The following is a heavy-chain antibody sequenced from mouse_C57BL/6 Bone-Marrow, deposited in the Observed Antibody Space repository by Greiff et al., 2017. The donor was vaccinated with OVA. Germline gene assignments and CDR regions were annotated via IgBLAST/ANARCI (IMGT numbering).Heavy chain of an antibody. CDR1: GYSITSGYY. CDR2: ISYDGSN. J-gene: IGHJ3*01. V-gene: IGHV3-6*01. Sequence: ESGPGLVKPSQSLSLTCSVTGYSITSGYYWNWIRQFPGNKLEWMGYISYDGSNNYNPSLKNRISITRDTSKNQFFLKLNSVTTEDTATDYCASPYYYGSSQFAYWGQGTLVTVSA. D-gene: IGHD1-1*01. CDR3: ASPYYYGSSQFAY.